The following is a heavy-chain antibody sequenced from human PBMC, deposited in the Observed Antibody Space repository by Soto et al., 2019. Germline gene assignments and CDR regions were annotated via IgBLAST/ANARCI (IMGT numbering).Heavy chain of an antibody. CDR3: ARDLYYYDSSGFNY. Sequence: EVQLEESGGGLVKPGGSLRLSCVASGLTINTYSRMWVRQAPGKGLEWVSSISSSSSYIYYADSVKGRFTISRDNAKNSLYLQMNSLRAEDTAVFYCARDLYYYDSSGFNYWGQGTLVTVSS. J-gene: IGHJ4*02. CDR2: ISSSSSYI. V-gene: IGHV3-21*01. CDR1: GLTINTYS. D-gene: IGHD3-22*01.